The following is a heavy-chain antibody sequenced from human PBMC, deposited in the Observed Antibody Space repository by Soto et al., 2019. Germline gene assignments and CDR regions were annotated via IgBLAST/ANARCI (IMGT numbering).Heavy chain of an antibody. V-gene: IGHV4-34*01. Sequence: SETLSLTCAVYGGSFSGYYWSWIRQPPGKGLEWIGEINHSGSTNYNPSLKSRVTISVDTSKNQFSLNLSSVTAADTAVYYCARDYSSGWYRGGAFDIWGQGTMVTVSS. CDR2: INHSGST. J-gene: IGHJ3*02. CDR1: GGSFSGYY. CDR3: ARDYSSGWYRGGAFDI. D-gene: IGHD6-19*01.